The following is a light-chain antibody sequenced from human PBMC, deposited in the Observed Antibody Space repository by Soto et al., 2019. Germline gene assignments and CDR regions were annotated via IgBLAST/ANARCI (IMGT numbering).Light chain of an antibody. CDR3: QQYGRSPYT. CDR2: GAS. J-gene: IGKJ3*01. CDR1: QSITSSD. Sequence: EIVLTQSPGTLSLSPGERATLSRRASQSITSSDLAWYQQKPGQAPRLLIHGASNRATGIPDRFSGSGSGTEFTLTISRLEPEDFAVFYCQQYGRSPYTFGPGTKVDLK. V-gene: IGKV3-20*01.